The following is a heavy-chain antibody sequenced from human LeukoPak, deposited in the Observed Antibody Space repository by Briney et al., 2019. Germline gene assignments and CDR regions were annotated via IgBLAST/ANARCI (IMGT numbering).Heavy chain of an antibody. D-gene: IGHD3-10*01. CDR3: AREGRYYGSGNYYLRYYGMDV. V-gene: IGHV3-23*01. Sequence: PGGSLRLSCAASGFTFSTNAMSWVRQAPGKGLEWVSGISGSGGSTYYADSVKGRFTISRDNPKNTLYLQVNSLRAEDTAVYYCAREGRYYGSGNYYLRYYGMDVWGQGTTVTISS. J-gene: IGHJ6*02. CDR2: ISGSGGST. CDR1: GFTFSTNA.